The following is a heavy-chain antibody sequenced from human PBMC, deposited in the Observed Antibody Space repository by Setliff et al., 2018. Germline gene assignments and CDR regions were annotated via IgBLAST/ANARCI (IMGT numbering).Heavy chain of an antibody. CDR3: ARASRFATIVWKGDYYMDV. V-gene: IGHV7-4-1*02. D-gene: IGHD3-16*02. CDR2: INTNTGNP. J-gene: IGHJ6*03. CDR1: GYSFSTYA. Sequence: GASVKVSCKASGYSFSTYAMSWIRQAPGQGLEWMGWINTNTGNPSYAQGFTGRFVFSLDTSVSTAYLQISSLKPEDTAMYYCARASRFATIVWKGDYYMDVWGKGTTVTGSS.